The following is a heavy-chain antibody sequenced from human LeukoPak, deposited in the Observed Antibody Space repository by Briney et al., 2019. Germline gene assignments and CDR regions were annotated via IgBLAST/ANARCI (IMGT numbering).Heavy chain of an antibody. CDR3: ARGIQLWLPAFDI. D-gene: IGHD5-18*01. Sequence: SETLSLTRTVSGGSISSYYWSWIRQPPGKGLEWIGYVYCSGSTNYNPSLKSRVTISVDTSKNQFSLNLTSVTAADTAVYYCARGIQLWLPAFDIWGQGTMVTVSS. J-gene: IGHJ3*02. CDR2: VYCSGST. CDR1: GGSISSYY. V-gene: IGHV4-59*08.